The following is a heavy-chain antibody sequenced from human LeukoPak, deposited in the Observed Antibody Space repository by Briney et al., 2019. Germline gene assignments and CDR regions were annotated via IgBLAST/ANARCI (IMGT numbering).Heavy chain of an antibody. Sequence: PGGSLRLSCAASGFTFSSFTMHWVRQAPGKGLEWVSSISSGSGYIYYADSVKGRFTISRDNAKNSLYLQMNSLRAEDTAVYYCASRYYYDSSGKSLIDYWGQGTLVTVSS. CDR3: ASRYYYDSSGKSLIDY. J-gene: IGHJ4*02. CDR1: GFTFSSFT. CDR2: ISSGSGYI. V-gene: IGHV3-21*01. D-gene: IGHD3-22*01.